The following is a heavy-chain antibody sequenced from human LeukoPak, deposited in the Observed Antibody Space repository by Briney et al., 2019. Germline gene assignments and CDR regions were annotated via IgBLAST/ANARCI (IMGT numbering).Heavy chain of an antibody. Sequence: PGGSLRLSCAASGFTFNSYAMSWVRQAPGKGLEWVSAISGSGGSTYYADSVKGRFTISRDNSKNTLYLQMNSLRAEDTAVYYCAKDKGDSSGWLYYFDYWGQGTLVTVSS. CDR3: AKDKGDSSGWLYYFDY. D-gene: IGHD6-19*01. CDR2: ISGSGGST. CDR1: GFTFNSYA. V-gene: IGHV3-23*01. J-gene: IGHJ4*02.